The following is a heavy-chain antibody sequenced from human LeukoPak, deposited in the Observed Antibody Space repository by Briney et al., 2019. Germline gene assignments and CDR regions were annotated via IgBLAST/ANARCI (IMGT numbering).Heavy chain of an antibody. CDR3: ARHDYDSSGHRRDYYFDY. Sequence: SETLSLTCTVSGGSITGSTYYWGWLRQPPRKGLEWIVSVIHSGTTYYNPSLRSRVIVSMDTSKKQFSLRLSSVTAADTAVYYCARHDYDSSGHRRDYYFDYWSQGTLVTVSS. J-gene: IGHJ4*02. D-gene: IGHD3-22*01. CDR2: VIHSGTT. CDR1: GGSITGSTYY. V-gene: IGHV4-39*01.